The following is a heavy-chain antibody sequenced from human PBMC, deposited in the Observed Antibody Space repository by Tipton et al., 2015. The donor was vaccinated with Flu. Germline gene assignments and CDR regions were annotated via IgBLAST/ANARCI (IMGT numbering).Heavy chain of an antibody. D-gene: IGHD4-11*01. J-gene: IGHJ5*02. Sequence: LRLSCAASGFTFRNYWMAWVRQAPGKGLEWIGNIYHTGTTYYNPSLRSRVTILLDRSKNQFSLKLSFVTAADTAVYYCARRDYTNYVSDPKSWFDPWGQGTLVAVSS. V-gene: IGHV4-38-2*01. CDR1: GFTFRNYW. CDR3: ARRDYTNYVSDPKSWFDP. CDR2: IYHTGTT.